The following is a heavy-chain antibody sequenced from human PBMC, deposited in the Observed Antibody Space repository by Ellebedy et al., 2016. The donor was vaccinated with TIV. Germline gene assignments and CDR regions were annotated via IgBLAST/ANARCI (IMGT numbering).Heavy chain of an antibody. CDR1: GFSFSDHS. J-gene: IGHJ4*02. CDR3: AREYYYKNGGPGNY. V-gene: IGHV3-48*04. D-gene: IGHD3-22*01. CDR2: IHSSSGTI. Sequence: GESLKISCAASGFSFSDHSMNWLRQAPGKGLEWVSYIHSSSGTIYYADSVRGRFTISRDNAKNSLYLQMDSLGADDTAVYYCAREYYYKNGGPGNYWGQGILVTVSS.